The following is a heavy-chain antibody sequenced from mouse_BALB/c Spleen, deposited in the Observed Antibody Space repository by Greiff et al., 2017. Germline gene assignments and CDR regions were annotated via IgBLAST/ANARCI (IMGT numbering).Heavy chain of an antibody. J-gene: IGHJ2*01. Sequence: EVQLVESGGGLVKPGGSLKLSCAASGFTFSSYTMSWVRQTPEKRLEWVATISSGGSYTYYPDSVKGRFTISRDNAKNTLYLQMSSLKSEDEAMYYCTRDDYLDYWGQGTTLTVSS. CDR3: TRDDYLDY. V-gene: IGHV5-6-4*01. CDR1: GFTFSSYT. CDR2: ISSGGSYT.